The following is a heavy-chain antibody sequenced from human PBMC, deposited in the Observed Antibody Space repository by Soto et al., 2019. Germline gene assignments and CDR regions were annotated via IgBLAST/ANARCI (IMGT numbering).Heavy chain of an antibody. J-gene: IGHJ4*02. D-gene: IGHD2-8*01. Sequence: AGGSLRLSCAVSGFTVSNAWMSWVRQAPGKGLEWVGRFKSKSDGATVDYATPVKGRFTISRDDSQNTLYLQMNSLKTEDTAVYYCTTDPGEGVTPREVPDFWGQGTLVTVSS. CDR1: GFTVSNAW. CDR3: TTDPGEGVTPREVPDF. V-gene: IGHV3-15*01. CDR2: FKSKSDGATV.